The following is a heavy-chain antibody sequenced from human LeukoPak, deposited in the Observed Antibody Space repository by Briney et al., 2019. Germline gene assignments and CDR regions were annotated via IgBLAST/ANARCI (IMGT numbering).Heavy chain of an antibody. CDR1: GYTFTGYY. V-gene: IGHV1-2*02. Sequence: GASVKVSCKASGYTFTGYYMHWVRQAPGQGLEWMEWINPNSGGTNYVQKFQGRVTMTRDTSISTAYMELNRLRSDDTAVYYCARDLGTTNWFDPWGQGTLVTVSS. CDR3: ARDLGTTNWFDP. D-gene: IGHD1-1*01. CDR2: INPNSGGT. J-gene: IGHJ5*02.